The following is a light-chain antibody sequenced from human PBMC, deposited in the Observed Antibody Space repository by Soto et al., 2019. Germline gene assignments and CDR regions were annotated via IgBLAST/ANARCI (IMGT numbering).Light chain of an antibody. V-gene: IGKV3-11*01. J-gene: IGKJ1*01. CDR2: DAS. Sequence: IVLTQSPATLSLSPGERAALSCRASQSVSTSLAWYQHKPGQAPRLIIYDASKRAPGIPARFSGSGSGTDFTLTISSPEPEEFAVYYCQVRDFRPTFGQGTKVDIK. CDR1: QSVSTS. CDR3: QVRDFRPT.